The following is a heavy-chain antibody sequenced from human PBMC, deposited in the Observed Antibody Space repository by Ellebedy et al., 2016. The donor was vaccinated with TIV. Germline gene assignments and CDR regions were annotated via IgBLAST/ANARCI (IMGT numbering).Heavy chain of an antibody. V-gene: IGHV4-61*02. J-gene: IGHJ4*02. CDR2: IYASGST. CDR1: SGSISGDNYY. Sequence: SETLSLTXTVSSGSISGDNYYWSWIRQPAGKGLEWIGRIYASGSTTTYNSSLRSRVTMSVDTSKNQFSLKLSSVTAADTAVYFCARYFDPYFDYWGQGIMVTVSS. D-gene: IGHD2/OR15-2a*01. CDR3: ARYFDPYFDY.